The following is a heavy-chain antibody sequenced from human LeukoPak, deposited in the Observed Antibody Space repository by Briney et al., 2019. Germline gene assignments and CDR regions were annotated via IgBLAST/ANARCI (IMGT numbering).Heavy chain of an antibody. V-gene: IGHV3-30*04. CDR3: ARGRGVVVRDWFDS. CDR2: ISYDGSNK. D-gene: IGHD3-22*01. CDR1: GFTFSSYA. J-gene: IGHJ5*01. Sequence: PGGSLRLSCAASGFTFSSYAMHWVRQAPGKGLEWVAVISYDGSNKYYADSVKGRFTISRDNSKNTLYLQMNSLRAEDTAVYYCARGRGVVVRDWFDSWGQGTLVTVSS.